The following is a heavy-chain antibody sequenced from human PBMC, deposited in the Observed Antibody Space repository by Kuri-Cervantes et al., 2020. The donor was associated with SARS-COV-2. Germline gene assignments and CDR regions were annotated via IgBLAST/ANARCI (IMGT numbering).Heavy chain of an antibody. J-gene: IGHJ3*02. CDR1: GGSISSGDYY. D-gene: IGHD3-16*02. CDR2: IYYSGST. Sequence: LRLSCTVSGGSISSGDYYWSWIRQPPGKGLEWIGYIYYSGSTYYNPSLKSRVTISVDTSKNQFSLELSSVTAADTAVYYCARDPYYDYVWGSYRLGGAFDIWGQGTMVTVSS. CDR3: ARDPYYDYVWGSYRLGGAFDI. V-gene: IGHV4-30-4*01.